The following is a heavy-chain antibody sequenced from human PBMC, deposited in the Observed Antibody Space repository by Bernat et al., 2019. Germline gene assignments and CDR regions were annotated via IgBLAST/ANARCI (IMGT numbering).Heavy chain of an antibody. Sequence: EVQLLESGGGLVQPGGSLRLSCAASGFTFSSYAMSWVRQAPGKGLEWVSAISGSGGSTYYADSVKDRLTISRDNSQNTLYLQMNSLRVEDTAVYYCAKERDSSNWYGGGFDYWGQGTLVTVSS. CDR1: GFTFSSYA. V-gene: IGHV3-23*01. CDR2: ISGSGGST. CDR3: AKERDSSNWYGGGFDY. D-gene: IGHD6-13*01. J-gene: IGHJ4*02.